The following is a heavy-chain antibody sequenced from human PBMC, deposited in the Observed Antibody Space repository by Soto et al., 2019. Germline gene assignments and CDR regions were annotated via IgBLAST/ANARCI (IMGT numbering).Heavy chain of an antibody. CDR2: IWYDASSK. CDR1: GFTFSSYG. V-gene: IGHV3-33*06. J-gene: IGHJ4*02. Sequence: QVKLVESGGGVVQPGRSLRLSCAVSGFTFSSYGMHWVRQAPGKGLEWVALIWYDASSKFYADSVKGGFTISRDNSKNRMSLEMSSLRAEDTATYYCAKPSYDFCSGYYRRFDGWGQGTLVPVSS. CDR3: AKPSYDFCSGYYRRFDG. D-gene: IGHD3-3*01.